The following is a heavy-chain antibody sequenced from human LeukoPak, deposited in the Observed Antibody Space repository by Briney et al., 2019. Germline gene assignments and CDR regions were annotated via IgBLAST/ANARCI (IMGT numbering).Heavy chain of an antibody. V-gene: IGHV3-9*03. CDR1: GFTFDDYA. Sequence: GGSLRLSCAASGFTFDDYAMHWVRQAPGKGLEWVSGISWNSGSIGYADSVKGRFTISRDNAKNSLYLQMNSLRAEDMALYYCAKRIRDLTGYYFDYWGQGTLVTVSS. CDR2: ISWNSGSI. J-gene: IGHJ4*02. CDR3: AKRIRDLTGYYFDY. D-gene: IGHD3-9*01.